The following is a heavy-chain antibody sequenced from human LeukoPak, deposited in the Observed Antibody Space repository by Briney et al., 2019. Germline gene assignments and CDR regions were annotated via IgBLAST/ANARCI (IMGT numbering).Heavy chain of an antibody. D-gene: IGHD6-13*01. CDR2: ISYDGSNK. CDR1: GFTFSSYA. J-gene: IGHJ3*02. Sequence: PGGSLRLSCAASGFTFSSYAMHWVRQAPGKGLEWVAVISYDGSNKYYADSVKGRFTISRDNSKNTLYLQMNSLRAEDTAVYYCARSPRSSWYLADAFDIWGQGTMVTVSS. CDR3: ARSPRSSWYLADAFDI. V-gene: IGHV3-30-3*01.